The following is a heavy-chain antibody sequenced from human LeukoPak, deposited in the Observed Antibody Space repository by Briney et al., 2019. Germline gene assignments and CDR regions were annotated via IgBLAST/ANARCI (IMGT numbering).Heavy chain of an antibody. D-gene: IGHD3-10*01. V-gene: IGHV4-31*03. Sequence: SETLSLTCTVSGGSISSSSYYWSWIRQHPGKGLEWIGYIYYSGSTYYNPSLKSRVTISVDTSKNQFSLKLSSVTAADTAVYYCARDMTVRGVYYYYGMDVWGQGTTVTVSS. J-gene: IGHJ6*02. CDR2: IYYSGST. CDR3: ARDMTVRGVYYYYGMDV. CDR1: GGSISSSSYY.